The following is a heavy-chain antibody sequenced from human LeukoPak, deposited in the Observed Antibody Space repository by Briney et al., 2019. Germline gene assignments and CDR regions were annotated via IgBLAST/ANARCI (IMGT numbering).Heavy chain of an antibody. J-gene: IGHJ4*02. D-gene: IGHD4-17*01. V-gene: IGHV3-53*01. CDR1: DFTVSSNY. Sequence: GGSLRLSCAASDFTVSSNYMNWVRQAPGKGLEWVSVIYSGGSTYYADSVKGRFTISRDNSKNTPYLQMNSLRAEDTAVYCCARDLRSRACWGQGTLVTVSS. CDR2: IYSGGST. CDR3: ARDLRSRAC.